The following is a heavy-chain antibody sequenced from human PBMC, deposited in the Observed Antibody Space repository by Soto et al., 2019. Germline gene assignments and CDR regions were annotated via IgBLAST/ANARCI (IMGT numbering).Heavy chain of an antibody. Sequence: SETLSLTCTVAGGSISSSGYYWGWIRQPPGKGLEWIGSIYYSGSTYYNPSLKSRVTISVDTSKNQFSLKLSSVTAADTAVYYCARRYDFWSGYLPGWFDPWGQGTLVTVSS. CDR3: ARRYDFWSGYLPGWFDP. CDR1: GGSISSSGYY. J-gene: IGHJ5*02. D-gene: IGHD3-3*01. V-gene: IGHV4-39*01. CDR2: IYYSGST.